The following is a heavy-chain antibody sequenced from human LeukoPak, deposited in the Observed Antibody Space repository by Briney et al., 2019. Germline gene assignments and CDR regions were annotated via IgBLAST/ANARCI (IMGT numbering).Heavy chain of an antibody. J-gene: IGHJ4*02. V-gene: IGHV4-61*01. Sequence: SETLSLTCTVSGGXVSSSNYYWSWIRQSPGRGLEWVGFFSYNAHSDYNPSLKSRVTISIDTSRNQFSLRLTSVTAADTAIYYCARVSVAGTGPDYWGQGTLVTVSS. D-gene: IGHD6-19*01. CDR1: GGXVSSSNYY. CDR2: FSYNAHS. CDR3: ARVSVAGTGPDY.